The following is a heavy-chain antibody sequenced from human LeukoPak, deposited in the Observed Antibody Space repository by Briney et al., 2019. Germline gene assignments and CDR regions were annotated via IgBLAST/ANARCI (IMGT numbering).Heavy chain of an antibody. Sequence: ASVKVSCKASGYTFTGYYMHWVRQAPGQGLEWMGRINPNSGGTNYAQKFQGRVTMTRDTSISTAYMELSRLRSDDTAVYYCARKTYTAAGTNWFDPWGQGTLVTVSS. V-gene: IGHV1-2*06. CDR3: ARKTYTAAGTNWFDP. D-gene: IGHD6-13*01. CDR1: GYTFTGYY. CDR2: INPNSGGT. J-gene: IGHJ5*02.